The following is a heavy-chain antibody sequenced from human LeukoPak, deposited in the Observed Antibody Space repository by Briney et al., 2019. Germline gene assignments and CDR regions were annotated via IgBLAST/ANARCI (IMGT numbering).Heavy chain of an antibody. J-gene: IGHJ2*01. CDR2: IYYSGST. CDR1: GGSISSYY. Sequence: SETLSPTCTVSGGSISSYYWSWIRQPPGKGLEWIGYIYYSGSTNYNPSLKSRVTISVDTSKNQFSLKLSSVTAADTAVYYCAMGRYPGDFDLWGRGTLVTVSS. D-gene: IGHD3-9*01. V-gene: IGHV4-59*01. CDR3: AMGRYPGDFDL.